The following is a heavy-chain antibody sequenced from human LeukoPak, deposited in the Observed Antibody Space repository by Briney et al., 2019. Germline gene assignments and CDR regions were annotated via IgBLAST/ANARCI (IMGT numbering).Heavy chain of an antibody. D-gene: IGHD3-10*01. V-gene: IGHV3-30*03. CDR2: ISYDGSNK. Sequence: PGGSLRLSCAASGFTFSSYGMHWVRQAPGKGLEWVAVISYDGSNKYYADSVKGRFTISRDNSKNTLYLQMNSLRAEDTAVYYCARDNYYASGREMQDPFDIWGQGTMVTVS. CDR3: ARDNYYASGREMQDPFDI. J-gene: IGHJ3*02. CDR1: GFTFSSYG.